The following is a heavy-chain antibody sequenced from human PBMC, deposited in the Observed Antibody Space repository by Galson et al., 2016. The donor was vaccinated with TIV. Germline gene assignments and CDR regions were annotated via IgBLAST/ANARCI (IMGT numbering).Heavy chain of an antibody. Sequence: LSLTCGVYGGSLGDYYWSWVRQAPGKGLEWVANIKQTGSEKYYVDSVKGRFTISRDNAKNSLYLQMNSLGAEDTAVYYCARQYYFYSYGMDVWGQGTAVTVSS. J-gene: IGHJ6*02. CDR2: IKQTGSEK. CDR3: ARQYYFYSYGMDV. CDR1: GGSLGDYY. V-gene: IGHV3-7*01.